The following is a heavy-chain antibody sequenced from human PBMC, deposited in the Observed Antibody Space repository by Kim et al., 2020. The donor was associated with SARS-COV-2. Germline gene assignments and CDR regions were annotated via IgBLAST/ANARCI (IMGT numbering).Heavy chain of an antibody. CDR1: GYSISSGYY. V-gene: IGHV4-38-2*02. J-gene: IGHJ4*02. CDR2: IYHSGST. Sequence: SETLSLTCTVSGYSISSGYYWGWIRQPPGKGLEWIGSIYHSGSTYYNPSLKSRVTISVDTSKNQFSLKLSSVTAADTAVYYCARADIVVVVAATSYFDYWGQGTLVTVSS. D-gene: IGHD2-15*01. CDR3: ARADIVVVVAATSYFDY.